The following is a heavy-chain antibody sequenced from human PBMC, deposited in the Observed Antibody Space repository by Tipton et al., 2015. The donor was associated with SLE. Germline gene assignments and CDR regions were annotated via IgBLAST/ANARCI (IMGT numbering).Heavy chain of an antibody. D-gene: IGHD2-21*01. Sequence: SLRLSCAASGVSFDSFSVNWVRQAPGKGLEWVSSISTSGSYVFYADSVRGRFTVSRDNAKNSLYLQMNNLRAEDTGVYFCARGREVVIDPANWFDPWGQGTLVTVSS. J-gene: IGHJ5*02. V-gene: IGHV3-21*03. CDR3: ARGREVVIDPANWFDP. CDR1: GVSFDSFS. CDR2: ISTSGSYV.